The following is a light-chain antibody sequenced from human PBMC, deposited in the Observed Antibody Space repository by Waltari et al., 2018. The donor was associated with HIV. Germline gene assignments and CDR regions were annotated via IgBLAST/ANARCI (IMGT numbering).Light chain of an antibody. V-gene: IGLV1-47*01. CDR2: MNA. J-gene: IGLJ2*01. CDR1: ASNIGTYS. Sequence: QSVVTQPPSAPGTPGQRVTISCSGSASNIGTYSVNWYQHFPGTAPKLLIYMNAQRPAGGPGGLSGSQAGTSASLAISGLQYDEEADYYCAVWDASLGGAVFGGGTKLTVL. CDR3: AVWDASLGGAV.